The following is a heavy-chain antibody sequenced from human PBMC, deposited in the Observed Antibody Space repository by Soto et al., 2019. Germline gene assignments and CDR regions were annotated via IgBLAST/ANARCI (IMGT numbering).Heavy chain of an antibody. CDR2: IYHSRST. CDR1: GGSFSGYY. V-gene: IGHV4-34*01. D-gene: IGHD4-17*01. CDR3: ARDRYYSVTTSLGAFDI. J-gene: IGHJ3*02. Sequence: SETLSLTCAVYGGSFSGYYWSWIRQPPGKELEWIGEIYHSRSTNYNPSLKSRVTISVDKSKNQFSLKLSSVTAADTAVYYCARDRYYSVTTSLGAFDIWGQGTMVTVSS.